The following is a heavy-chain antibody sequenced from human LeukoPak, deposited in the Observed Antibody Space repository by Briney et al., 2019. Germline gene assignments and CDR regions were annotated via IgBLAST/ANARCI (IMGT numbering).Heavy chain of an antibody. CDR3: ARVSDYGFNWFDP. D-gene: IGHD4-17*01. J-gene: IGHJ5*02. CDR1: GYTFTGYY. Sequence: ASVKVSCKASGYTFTGYYMHWVRQAPGQGLEWMGWINPNSGGTNYAQKFQGRVTMTRDTSISTAYMELSRLRSGDTAVYYCARVSDYGFNWFDPWGQGTLVTVSS. V-gene: IGHV1-2*02. CDR2: INPNSGGT.